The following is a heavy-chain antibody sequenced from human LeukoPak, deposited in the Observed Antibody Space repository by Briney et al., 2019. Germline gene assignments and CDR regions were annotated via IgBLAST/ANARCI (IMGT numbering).Heavy chain of an antibody. CDR1: GFNFSSYA. CDR2: ISASGFGT. J-gene: IGHJ4*02. V-gene: IGHV3-23*01. D-gene: IGHD3-9*01. CDR3: ARLDGMTTLTSFDY. Sequence: PGGSLRLSCAVSGFNFSSYAMGWVRQAPGKGLEWVSGISASGFGTHYADSVKGRFTISRDNSKNTLYLQMNSLRAEDTAVYFCARLDGMTTLTSFDYWGQGTLVAVSS.